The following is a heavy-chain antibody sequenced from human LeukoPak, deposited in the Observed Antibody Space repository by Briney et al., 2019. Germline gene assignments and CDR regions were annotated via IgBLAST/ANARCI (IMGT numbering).Heavy chain of an antibody. CDR1: GGSISSSSYC. V-gene: IGHV4-39*07. Sequence: PSETLSLTCTVSGGSISSSSYCWGWIRQPPGKGLEWIGSIYYSGSTYYNPSLKSRVTISVDTSKNQFSLKLSSVTAADTAVYYCARVVVLYAFDIWGQGTMVTVSS. CDR3: ARVVVLYAFDI. CDR2: IYYSGST. J-gene: IGHJ3*02. D-gene: IGHD2-15*01.